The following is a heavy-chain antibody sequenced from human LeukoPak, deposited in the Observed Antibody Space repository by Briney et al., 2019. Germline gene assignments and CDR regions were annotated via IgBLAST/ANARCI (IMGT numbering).Heavy chain of an antibody. D-gene: IGHD3-22*01. J-gene: IGHJ4*02. V-gene: IGHV4-34*01. CDR2: ISHSGST. Sequence: SETLSLTCAVYGGSFSDYFWSWIRQPPGKGLEWIGEISHSGSTTHNPSLRSRVTISGDTSKKQFSLKLSSVTAADTAVYYCVTYYYGSSAPKRNYWGQGILVTVSS. CDR3: VTYYYGSSAPKRNY. CDR1: GGSFSDYF.